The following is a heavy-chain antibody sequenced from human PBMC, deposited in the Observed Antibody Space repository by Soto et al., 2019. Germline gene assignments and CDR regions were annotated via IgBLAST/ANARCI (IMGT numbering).Heavy chain of an antibody. CDR3: ARDLRVGTTHYYYYGLDV. D-gene: IGHD1-26*01. V-gene: IGHV3-23*01. CDR2: INASGGST. Sequence: GGSLRRSCAASGFPLRSYVMSWVRQAPGKGLEWVSGINASGGSTYYAYSVKGRFTISRDNSKNTLYLQLNSLRAEDTAVYFCARDLRVGTTHYYYYGLDVWGQGTTVTVSS. J-gene: IGHJ6*02. CDR1: GFPLRSYV.